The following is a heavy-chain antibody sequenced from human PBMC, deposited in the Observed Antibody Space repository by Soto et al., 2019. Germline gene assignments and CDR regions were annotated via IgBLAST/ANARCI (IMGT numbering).Heavy chain of an antibody. J-gene: IGHJ5*02. V-gene: IGHV3-23*01. Sequence: EVQLLESGGGLVQPGGSLRLSCAASGFSFSSYAMGWVRQSPGKGLEWVSIISATDVATYYADSVKGHFIIASDDSRRTLFLQMNSLRAEDTAVYHCVKDVYSGSSGQFDLWGQGTLVTVSS. D-gene: IGHD1-26*01. CDR2: ISATDVAT. CDR3: VKDVYSGSSGQFDL. CDR1: GFSFSSYA.